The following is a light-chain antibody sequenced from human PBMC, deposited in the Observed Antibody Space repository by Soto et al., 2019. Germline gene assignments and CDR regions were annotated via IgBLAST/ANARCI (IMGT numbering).Light chain of an antibody. CDR2: DAS. Sequence: DIVLTQSPATLSLSSGDRVTLSCRASQSVSSSLAWYQQKPGQAPRLLIYDASSRASGIPARFSGSGSGTDFTLTISSLEPEDFAVYYCQQRSDWLTFGGGTKVEIK. CDR3: QQRSDWLT. CDR1: QSVSSS. V-gene: IGKV3-11*01. J-gene: IGKJ4*01.